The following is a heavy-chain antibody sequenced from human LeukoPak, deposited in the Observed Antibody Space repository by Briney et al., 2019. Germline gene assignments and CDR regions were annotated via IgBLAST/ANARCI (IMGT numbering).Heavy chain of an antibody. J-gene: IGHJ4*02. V-gene: IGHV3-72*01. D-gene: IGHD3-10*01. CDR3: TTALLLWFGEITRRYDY. CDR1: GFTLSDHY. Sequence: PGGSLRLSCAASGFTLSDHYMDWVRQAPGKGLEWVGRSRDKANSYSTEYAASVKGRFTVSRDDSKNSLYLQMNSLKTEDTAVYYCTTALLLWFGEITRRYDYWGQGTLVTVSS. CDR2: SRDKANSYST.